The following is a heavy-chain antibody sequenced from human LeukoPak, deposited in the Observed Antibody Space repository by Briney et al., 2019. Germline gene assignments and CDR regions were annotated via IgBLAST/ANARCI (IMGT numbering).Heavy chain of an antibody. CDR3: ARIRYGSGSYALTFFDY. CDR1: GFTVSSNS. D-gene: IGHD3-10*01. Sequence: GSLRLSCTVSGFTVSSNSMSWIRQPPGKGLEWIGYISYSGSTNYNPSLKSRVVISVDTSKNQFSLRLTSVTAADTAVYYCARIRYGSGSYALTFFDYWGQGTLVTVSS. V-gene: IGHV4-59*02. J-gene: IGHJ4*02. CDR2: ISYSGST.